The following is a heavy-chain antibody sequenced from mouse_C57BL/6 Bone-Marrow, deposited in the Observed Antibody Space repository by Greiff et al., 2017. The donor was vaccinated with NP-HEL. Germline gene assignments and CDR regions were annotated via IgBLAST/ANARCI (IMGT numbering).Heavy chain of an antibody. CDR3: TIFYSAWFAY. Sequence: EVHLVESGEGLVKPGGSLKLSCAASGFTFSSYAMSWVRQTPEKRLEWVAYISSGGDYIYYADTVKGRFTISRDNARNTLYLQMSSLKSEDTAMYYCTIFYSAWFAYWGQGTLVTVSA. CDR1: GFTFSSYA. J-gene: IGHJ3*01. V-gene: IGHV5-9-1*02. CDR2: ISSGGDYI. D-gene: IGHD2-1*01.